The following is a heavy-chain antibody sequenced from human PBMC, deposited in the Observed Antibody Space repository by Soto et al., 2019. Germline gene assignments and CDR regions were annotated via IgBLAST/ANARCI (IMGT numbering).Heavy chain of an antibody. J-gene: IGHJ6*02. D-gene: IGHD3-22*01. CDR3: ARSMTWAYGMDV. V-gene: IGHV3-30-3*01. Sequence: PGGSLRLSCAASGFTFSSYAMHWVRQAPGKGLEWVAVISYDGSNKYYADSVKGRFTISRDNSKNTLYLQMNSLRAEDTAVYYCARSMTWAYGMDVWGQGTTVTVSS. CDR2: ISYDGSNK. CDR1: GFTFSSYA.